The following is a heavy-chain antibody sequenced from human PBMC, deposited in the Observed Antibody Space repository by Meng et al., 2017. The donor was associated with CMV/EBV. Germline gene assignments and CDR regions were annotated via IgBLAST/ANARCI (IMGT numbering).Heavy chain of an antibody. CDR3: ARLGGSIVVSDY. CDR2: INHSGST. J-gene: IGHJ4*02. CDR1: GGSFSGYS. Sequence: WAVYGGSFSGYSWSWIRQPPGKGLEWIGEINHSGSTNYNPSLKSRVTISVDTSKNQFSLKLSSVTAADTAVYYCARLGGSIVVSDYWGQGTLVTVSS. D-gene: IGHD2-15*01. V-gene: IGHV4-34*01.